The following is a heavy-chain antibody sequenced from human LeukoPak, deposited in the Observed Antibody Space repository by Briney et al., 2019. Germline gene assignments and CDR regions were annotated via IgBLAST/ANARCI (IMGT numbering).Heavy chain of an antibody. V-gene: IGHV4-38-2*02. D-gene: IGHD2-15*01. CDR1: GFSISSGYF. Sequence: PSETLSLTCSVSGFSISSGYFWGWIRQPPGKGLEWIGNVYTTGTGSTYYNPSVKSRVTMSVGTSKNKFSLKLSSVTAADTAVYYCARVICSGGSCRFDYWGQGTLVTVSS. CDR3: ARVICSGGSCRFDY. CDR2: VYTTGTGST. J-gene: IGHJ4*02.